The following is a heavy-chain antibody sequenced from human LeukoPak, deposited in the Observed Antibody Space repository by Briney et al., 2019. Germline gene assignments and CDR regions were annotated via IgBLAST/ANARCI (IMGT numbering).Heavy chain of an antibody. CDR1: GFTFSSYW. Sequence: GGSLRLSCAASGFTFSSYWMHWVRQAPGKGLVWVSRINSDGSSTTYADSVKGRFTNSRDNAKNMVYLQMNSLRAEDTAVYYCTREQASTYYYTSGSYNPDYWGQGTLVTVSS. V-gene: IGHV3-74*01. D-gene: IGHD3-10*01. CDR3: TREQASTYYYTSGSYNPDY. J-gene: IGHJ4*02. CDR2: INSDGSST.